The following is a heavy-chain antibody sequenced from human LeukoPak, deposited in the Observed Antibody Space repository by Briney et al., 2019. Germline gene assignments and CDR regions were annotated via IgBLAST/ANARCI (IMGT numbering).Heavy chain of an antibody. CDR2: MNPNSGNT. V-gene: IGHV1-8*01. CDR3: ARGYDSSGYCDY. CDR1: GYTFTSYD. Sequence: ASVKVSCKASGYTFTSYDINWVRQATGQGLEWMGWMNPNSGNTGYAQKFQGRVTMTRNTSISTAYMELSSLRSEDTAVYYCARGYDSSGYCDYWGQGTLDTVSS. J-gene: IGHJ4*02. D-gene: IGHD3-22*01.